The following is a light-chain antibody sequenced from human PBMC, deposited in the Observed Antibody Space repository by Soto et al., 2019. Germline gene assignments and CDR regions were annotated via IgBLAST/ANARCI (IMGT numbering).Light chain of an antibody. CDR1: QSVSSY. CDR3: QQRSNWSRIT. J-gene: IGKJ5*01. V-gene: IGKV3-11*01. CDR2: DAS. Sequence: EILLTQSPATLSLYPRERATLSCRASQSVSSYLAWYQHKPGQAPRLLIYDASNRATGIPARFSGSGSGTDFALTISSLEPEYFAVYYCQQRSNWSRITFGQGTRLEIK.